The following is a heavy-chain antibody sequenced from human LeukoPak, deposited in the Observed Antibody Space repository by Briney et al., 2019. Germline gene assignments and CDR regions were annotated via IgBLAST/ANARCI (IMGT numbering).Heavy chain of an antibody. CDR1: GYTFTGYY. D-gene: IGHD4-17*01. J-gene: IGHJ4*02. Sequence: EASVKVSCKASGYTFTGYYMHWVRQAPGQGLEWMGWINPNSGGTNYAQKFQGRVTMTRDTSISTAYMELSRLRSDDTAVYYCARDTDYGDYQFDYWGQGTLVTVSS. CDR2: INPNSGGT. CDR3: ARDTDYGDYQFDY. V-gene: IGHV1-2*02.